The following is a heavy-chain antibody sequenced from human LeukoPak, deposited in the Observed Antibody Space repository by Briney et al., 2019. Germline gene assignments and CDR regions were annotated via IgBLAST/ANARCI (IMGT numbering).Heavy chain of an antibody. D-gene: IGHD3-3*01. CDR3: VKGYNVRSAIICYGP. J-gene: IGHJ5*02. CDR1: GFTFSNFA. V-gene: IGHV3-30*01. Sequence: PGRSLRLSCDVSGFTFSNFATCWVRHAPSKGLGWVASISFDGRDETYADSVKGQFTISRDDSKNTLYVEMNSLRAEDTAVYHCVKGYNVRSAIICYGPWGQGTLVTVAS. CDR2: ISFDGRDE.